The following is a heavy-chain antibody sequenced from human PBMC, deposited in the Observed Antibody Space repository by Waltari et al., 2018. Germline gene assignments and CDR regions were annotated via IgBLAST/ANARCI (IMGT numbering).Heavy chain of an antibody. CDR3: ARELIGGYCSGGSCLRYGMDV. V-gene: IGHV4-59*12. Sequence: QVQLQESGPGLVRPSETLSLTCTVSGGSIGSYYWSWIRQPPGKGLEWIGDVYYIGNTNYNPSLKSRVTISRDKSNNTLYLEMNSLRAEDTAVYYCARELIGGYCSGGSCLRYGMDVWGQGTMVTVSS. CDR2: VYYIGNT. CDR1: GGSIGSYY. D-gene: IGHD2-15*01. J-gene: IGHJ6*02.